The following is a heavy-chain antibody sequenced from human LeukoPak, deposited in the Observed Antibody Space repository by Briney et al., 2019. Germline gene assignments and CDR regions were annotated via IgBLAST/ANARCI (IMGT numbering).Heavy chain of an antibody. D-gene: IGHD1-26*01. CDR2: ISNDGGSQ. V-gene: IGHV3-64*01. J-gene: IGHJ5*02. CDR3: ATFYSWSYYH. CDR1: EFTFSSYH. Sequence: GGSLRLSCVGSEFTFSSYHVHWVRQSPGKGLEYVSAISNDGGSQYYANSVKGRSTISRDNSKNTVYLQMGSLRAEDMAVYYCATFYSWSYYHWGQGTLVTVSS.